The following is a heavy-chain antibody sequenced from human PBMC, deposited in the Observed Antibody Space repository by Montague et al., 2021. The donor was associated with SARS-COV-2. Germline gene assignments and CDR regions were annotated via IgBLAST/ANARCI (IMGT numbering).Heavy chain of an antibody. D-gene: IGHD6-13*01. Sequence: SETLSLTCTVSGGSISTYYWSWIRQSPGKGLEWIGYIYYSGNPNXNPSLKSRVTISLDTAKNQFSLKMTSVTAADTAVYYCARHWGIAAAGNWGQGTLVTVSS. CDR3: ARHWGIAAAGN. V-gene: IGHV4-59*08. J-gene: IGHJ4*02. CDR2: IYYSGNP. CDR1: GGSISTYY.